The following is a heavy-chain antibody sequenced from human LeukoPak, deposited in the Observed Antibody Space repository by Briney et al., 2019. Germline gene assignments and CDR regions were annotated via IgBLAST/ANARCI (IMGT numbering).Heavy chain of an antibody. CDR2: INPNSGGT. D-gene: IGHD2-15*01. CDR1: GYTFTGYY. V-gene: IGHV1-2*02. J-gene: IGHJ6*02. CDR3: ASSYCSGGSCYKTRLYYYYGMDV. Sequence: GASVKVSSKASGYTFTGYYMHWVRQAPGQGLEWMGWINPNSGGTNYAQKFQGRVTMTRDTSISTAYMELSRLRSDDTAVYYCASSYCSGGSCYKTRLYYYYGMDVWGQGTTVTVSS.